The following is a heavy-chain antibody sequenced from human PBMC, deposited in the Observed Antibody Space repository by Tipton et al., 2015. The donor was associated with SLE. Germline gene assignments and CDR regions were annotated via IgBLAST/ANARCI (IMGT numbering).Heavy chain of an antibody. Sequence: TLSLTCTVSGVSIIDHYWYWIRQPPGKGLEWIGYNSYSGSSKYSPSFKSRVTISLDTSRSQFSLKLRSVTAADTAVYYCARDPPSSYYYGMDVWGRGATVTVSS. J-gene: IGHJ6*02. D-gene: IGHD3-10*01. CDR2: NSYSGSS. CDR1: GVSIIDHY. V-gene: IGHV4-59*11. CDR3: ARDPPSSYYYGMDV.